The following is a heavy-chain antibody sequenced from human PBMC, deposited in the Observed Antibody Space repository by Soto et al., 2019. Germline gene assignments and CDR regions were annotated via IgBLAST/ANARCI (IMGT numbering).Heavy chain of an antibody. CDR3: ARELTESGWFDH. Sequence: QVQLVQSGAEVKKPGASVKVSCKASGYTFSTYSMHWVRQAPGQGLEWMGMLDPSGGSTTYAQKFRGRVTMTRDTSTSTVYMELSGLRVEDTAMFYCARELTESGWFDHWGQGALVTVSS. CDR2: LDPSGGST. D-gene: IGHD3-3*01. J-gene: IGHJ5*02. CDR1: GYTFSTYS. V-gene: IGHV1-46*01.